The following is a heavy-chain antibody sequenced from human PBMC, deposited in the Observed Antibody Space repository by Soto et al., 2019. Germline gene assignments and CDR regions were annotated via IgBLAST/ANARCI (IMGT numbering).Heavy chain of an antibody. D-gene: IGHD3-9*01. CDR3: ASLKAIEYYDILTGSTHWFDP. J-gene: IGHJ5*02. CDR1: GYTFTSYD. V-gene: IGHV1-8*01. CDR2: MNPNSGNT. Sequence: ASVKVSCKASGYTFTSYDINWVRQATGQGLEWMGWMNPNSGNTGYAQKFQGRVTMTRNTSISTAYMELSSLRSEDTAVYYCASLKAIEYYDILTGSTHWFDPWGQGTLVTVSS.